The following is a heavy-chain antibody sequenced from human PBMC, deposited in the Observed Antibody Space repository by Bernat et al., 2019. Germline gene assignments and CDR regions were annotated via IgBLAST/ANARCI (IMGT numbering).Heavy chain of an antibody. V-gene: IGHV3-23*01. D-gene: IGHD3-3*01. Sequence: EVRLLESGGGLVQPGGSLRLSCAASGFTFSSYAMSWVRQAPGKGLEWVSAISGSGGSTYYADSVKGRFTISRDNSKNTLYLQMNSLRAEDTAVYYCAKKNLFGMTGYYWGQGTLVTVSS. CDR3: AKKNLFGMTGYY. CDR1: GFTFSSYA. CDR2: ISGSGGST. J-gene: IGHJ4*02.